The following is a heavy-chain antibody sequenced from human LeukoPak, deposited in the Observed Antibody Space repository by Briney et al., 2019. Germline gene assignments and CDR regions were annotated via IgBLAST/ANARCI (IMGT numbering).Heavy chain of an antibody. J-gene: IGHJ4*02. V-gene: IGHV3-74*01. CDR3: AGAGINYYYDSSGLDY. Sequence: QPGGSLRLSCAASGFTFSSYWMHWVRQAPGKGLVWVSRINSDGSSTSYADSVKGRFTISRDNAKNTLYLQMNSLRAEDTAAYYCAGAGINYYYDSSGLDYWGQGTLVTVSS. CDR1: GFTFSSYW. CDR2: INSDGSST. D-gene: IGHD3-22*01.